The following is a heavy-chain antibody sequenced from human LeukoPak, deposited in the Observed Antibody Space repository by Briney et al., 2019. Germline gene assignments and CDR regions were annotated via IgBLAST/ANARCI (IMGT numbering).Heavy chain of an antibody. CDR3: ARIASDYYGDYIDY. D-gene: IGHD4-17*01. CDR2: ISHSGST. Sequence: SEPLSLTCAVSGVSLSSGGYSWSWLRQPPGKGLECIGYISHSGSTYYNPSLKSRVTISVDRSKNQFSLKLNSATAADTAVYYCARIASDYYGDYIDYWGQGTLVTVSS. J-gene: IGHJ4*02. CDR1: GVSLSSGGYS. V-gene: IGHV4-30-2*01.